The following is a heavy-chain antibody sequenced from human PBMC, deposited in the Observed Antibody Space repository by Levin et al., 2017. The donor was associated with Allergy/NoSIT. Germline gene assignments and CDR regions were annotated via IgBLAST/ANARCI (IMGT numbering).Heavy chain of an antibody. J-gene: IGHJ5*02. CDR3: ARDTFRGSIPSSGVRWLDP. CDR1: GYTFRNFG. D-gene: IGHD3-16*01. CDR2: VSAYNGKT. V-gene: IGHV1-18*01. Sequence: PQASVKVSCKTAGYTFRNFGVSWVRQAPGQGLEWLGWVSAYNGKTDYAQKFQGRITLSTDTSTNTAYMELRSLKSDDTAVYYCARDTFRGSIPSSGVRWLDPWGQGTLVTVSS.